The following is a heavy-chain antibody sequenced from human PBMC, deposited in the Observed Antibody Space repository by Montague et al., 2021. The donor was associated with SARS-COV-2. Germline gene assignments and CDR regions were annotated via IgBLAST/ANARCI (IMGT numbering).Heavy chain of an antibody. CDR1: GDSVSTNSGT. J-gene: IGHJ4*02. Sequence: CAISGDSVSTNSGTWNWVRLSPSKGLEWLGRTYYRSEWYSDYSVSVKNRISINPDTSKNQFSLQLNSVTPEDTAVYYCARAERGSCGDGNCYQYFFNYWGQGTLVPVSS. CDR2: TYYRSEWYS. D-gene: IGHD2-15*01. CDR3: ARAERGSCGDGNCYQYFFNY. V-gene: IGHV6-1*01.